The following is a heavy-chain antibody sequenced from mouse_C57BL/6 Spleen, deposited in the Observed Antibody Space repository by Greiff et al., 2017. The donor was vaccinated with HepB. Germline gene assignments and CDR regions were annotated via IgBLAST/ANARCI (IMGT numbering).Heavy chain of an antibody. D-gene: IGHD1-1*01. CDR2: INPNNGGT. J-gene: IGHJ4*01. Sequence: VQLQQSGPELVKPGASVKISCKASGYTFTDYYMNWVKQSHGKSLEWIGDINPNNGGTSYNQKFKGKATLTVDKSSSTAYMKLRSLTSEDSAVYYCARGTTVSMDYWGQGTSVTVSS. CDR3: ARGTTVSMDY. CDR1: GYTFTDYY. V-gene: IGHV1-26*01.